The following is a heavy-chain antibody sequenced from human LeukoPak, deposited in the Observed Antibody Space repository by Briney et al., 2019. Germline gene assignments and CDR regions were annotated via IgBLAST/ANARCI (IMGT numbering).Heavy chain of an antibody. V-gene: IGHV4-38-2*01. CDR2: IYHSGST. CDR3: ARVSGSLVRFDP. CDR1: GYSISSGYY. D-gene: IGHD6-6*01. Sequence: SETLSLTCAVSGYSISSGYYWGWIRQPPGKGLEWIGSIYHSGSTYYNPSLKSRVTISVDTSKNQFSLKLSSVTAADTAVYYCARVSGSLVRFDPWGQGTLVTVSS. J-gene: IGHJ5*02.